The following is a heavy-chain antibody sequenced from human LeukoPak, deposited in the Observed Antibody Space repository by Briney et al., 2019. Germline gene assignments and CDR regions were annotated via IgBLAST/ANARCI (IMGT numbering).Heavy chain of an antibody. J-gene: IGHJ4*02. Sequence: GESLKISCKGSGYSFTNYWIGWVRQMPGKGLEWTGIIYPGDSDTRYSPSFQGQVTISADKSISTAYLQWSSLKASDTAMYYCARLPHNSGWSPSECWGQGTLVTVSS. CDR1: GYSFTNYW. CDR2: IYPGDSDT. CDR3: ARLPHNSGWSPSEC. D-gene: IGHD6-19*01. V-gene: IGHV5-51*01.